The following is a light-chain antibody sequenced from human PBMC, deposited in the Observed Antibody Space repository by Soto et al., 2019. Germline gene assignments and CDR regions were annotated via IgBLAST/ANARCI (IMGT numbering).Light chain of an antibody. CDR1: QSISSSY. J-gene: IGKJ1*01. CDR2: GAS. CDR3: QQYGSAPAWT. V-gene: IGKV3-20*01. Sequence: EIVLTQSPGTLSLSPGERATLSCRASQSISSSYLAWYQQKPGQAPRLLIYGASKRATGIPDRFSGSGSGTDFRLIISRLESEDLAVYYCQQYGSAPAWTFGQGTKVEIK.